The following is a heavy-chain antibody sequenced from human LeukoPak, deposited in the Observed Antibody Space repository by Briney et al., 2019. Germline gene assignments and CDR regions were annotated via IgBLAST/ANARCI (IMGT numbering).Heavy chain of an antibody. CDR2: IYYSGST. Sequence: SETLSLTCTVSGGSISSSSYYWGWIRQPPGKGLEWIGSIYYSGSTYYNPSLKSRVTISVDTSKNQFSLKLSSVTAADTAVYYCVSYCSSTSCYRGLEYFQHWGQGTLVTVSS. D-gene: IGHD2-2*02. CDR3: VSYCSSTSCYRGLEYFQH. J-gene: IGHJ1*01. V-gene: IGHV4-39*01. CDR1: GGSISSSSYY.